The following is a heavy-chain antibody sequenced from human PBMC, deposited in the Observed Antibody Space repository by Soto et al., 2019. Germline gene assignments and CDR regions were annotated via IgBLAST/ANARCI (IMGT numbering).Heavy chain of an antibody. D-gene: IGHD3-10*01. CDR1: GFTFSSYW. CDR2: INSDGSST. Sequence: LRLSGAASGFTFSSYWMHWVRQAPGKGLVWVSRINSDGSSTSYADSVKGRFTISRDNAKNTLYLQMNSLRAEDTAVYYCASNPDLRSWFDPWGQGTLVTVSS. CDR3: ASNPDLRSWFDP. J-gene: IGHJ5*02. V-gene: IGHV3-74*01.